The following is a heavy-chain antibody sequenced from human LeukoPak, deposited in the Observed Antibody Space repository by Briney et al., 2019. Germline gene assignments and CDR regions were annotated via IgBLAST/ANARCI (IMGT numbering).Heavy chain of an antibody. J-gene: IGHJ4*02. CDR3: ASGSYQLGYCSGGSCYLTY. CDR1: GGPFSGYY. V-gene: IGHV4-34*01. D-gene: IGHD2-15*01. Sequence: SDTLSLTCAVYGGPFSGYYWPWIRQPPGKGLEWIGEINHRRSTKYSPSLKSRVTISVDTSKNQFSLKLSSVTAADTAVYYCASGSYQLGYCSGGSCYLTYWGQGTLVTVSS. CDR2: INHRRST.